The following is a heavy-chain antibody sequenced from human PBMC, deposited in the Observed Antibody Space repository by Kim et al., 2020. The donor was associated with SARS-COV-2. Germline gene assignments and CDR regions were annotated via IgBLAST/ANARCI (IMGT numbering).Heavy chain of an antibody. J-gene: IGHJ4*02. CDR1: GGSISSSNW. V-gene: IGHV4-4*02. CDR2: IYHSGST. D-gene: IGHD3-10*01. Sequence: SETLSLTCAVSGGSISSSNWWSWVRQPPGKGLEWIGEIYHSGSTNYNPSLKSRVTISVDKSKNQFSLKLSSVTAADTAVYYCARDLGPPYYGSRSSGDYWGQGTLVTVSS. CDR3: ARDLGPPYYGSRSSGDY.